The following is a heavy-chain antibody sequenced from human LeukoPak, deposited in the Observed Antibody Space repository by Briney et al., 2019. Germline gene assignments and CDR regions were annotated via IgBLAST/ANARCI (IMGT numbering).Heavy chain of an antibody. V-gene: IGHV4-39*01. CDR2: IYYSGST. J-gene: IGHJ4*02. CDR3: ARQTYGYGYVNDY. CDR1: GGSISSSSHS. Sequence: SETLSLTCTVSGGSISSSSHSWGWIRQPPGKGLEWIGSIYYSGSTYYNPSLKSRVTISVDTSKNHFSLKLSSVTAADTAVYYCARQTYGYGYVNDYWGQGTLLTVSS. D-gene: IGHD5-18*01.